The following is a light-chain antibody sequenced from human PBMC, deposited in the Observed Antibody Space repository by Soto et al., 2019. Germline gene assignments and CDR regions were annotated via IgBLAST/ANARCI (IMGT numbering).Light chain of an antibody. CDR2: AAS. Sequence: DIQMTQSPSSVSSSVGDIFTITCRASQDISSWLAWYQQKPGKAPKIMIYAASSLQGGVPSRFSGSGSGTEFTLTISSLQPEDFATYYCQQASSFPPTFGQGTRLEI. CDR3: QQASSFPPT. J-gene: IGKJ5*01. CDR1: QDISSW. V-gene: IGKV1-12*01.